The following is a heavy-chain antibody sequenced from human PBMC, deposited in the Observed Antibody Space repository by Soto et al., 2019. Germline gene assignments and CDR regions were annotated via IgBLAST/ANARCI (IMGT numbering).Heavy chain of an antibody. CDR2: IYYSGGT. J-gene: IGHJ4*02. CDR3: ASVNILTGYYHDH. Sequence: SETLSLTCTVSGGSISSYFWGWIRQPPGKGLEWIGSIYYSGGTYYNPSLKSRVTISVDTSKNQFSLQLSYVTAADTAVYYCASVNILTGYYHDHWGQGTLVTVSS. D-gene: IGHD3-9*01. V-gene: IGHV4-39*01. CDR1: GGSISSYF.